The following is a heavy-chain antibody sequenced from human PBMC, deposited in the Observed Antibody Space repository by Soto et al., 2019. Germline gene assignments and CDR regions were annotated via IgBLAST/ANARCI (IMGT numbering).Heavy chain of an antibody. Sequence: SETLSLTCAVSGFSISSDYFWGWIRQPPGKGLEWIGSIYDTGTTYYSPSLKSRATIFLDTSKNQFSLNLTSVTAADTAIYYCASDGLRYFDSSGYYSGPPLDYWGQGARVTVSS. CDR2: IYDTGTT. CDR1: GFSISSDYF. J-gene: IGHJ4*02. D-gene: IGHD3-22*01. V-gene: IGHV4-38-2*01. CDR3: ASDGLRYFDSSGYYSGPPLDY.